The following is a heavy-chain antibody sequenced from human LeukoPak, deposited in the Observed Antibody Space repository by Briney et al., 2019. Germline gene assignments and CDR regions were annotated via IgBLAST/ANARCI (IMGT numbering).Heavy chain of an antibody. Sequence: SETLSLTCTVSGGSISSSSYYWGWIRQPPGKGLEWIGSIYYSGSTYYNPSLKSRVTISVDTSKNQFSLKLSSVTAADTAVYYCARESGSYYPTWFDPWGQGTLVTVSS. J-gene: IGHJ5*02. CDR2: IYYSGST. CDR1: GGSISSSSYY. V-gene: IGHV4-39*07. D-gene: IGHD1-26*01. CDR3: ARESGSYYPTWFDP.